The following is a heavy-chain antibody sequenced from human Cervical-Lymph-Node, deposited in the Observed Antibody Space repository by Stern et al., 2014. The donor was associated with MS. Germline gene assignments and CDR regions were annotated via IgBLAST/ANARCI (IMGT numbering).Heavy chain of an antibody. D-gene: IGHD3-3*01. V-gene: IGHV3-30*01. Sequence: VQLVESGGGVVQPGRSLRLSCAASGFTFSGHPMHWVRQAPGKGLEWVALISFDGRNKDYGDSVKGRFTISRDNSKNTLYLQMNSLRAEDTAVYYCARASKLFGVVVFYYYYPMDVWGQGTTVTVSS. J-gene: IGHJ6*02. CDR1: GFTFSGHP. CDR2: ISFDGRNK. CDR3: ARASKLFGVVVFYYYYPMDV.